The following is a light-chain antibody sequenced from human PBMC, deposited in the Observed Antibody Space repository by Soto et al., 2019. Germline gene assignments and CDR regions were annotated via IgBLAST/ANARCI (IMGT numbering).Light chain of an antibody. CDR2: GNS. J-gene: IGLJ1*01. V-gene: IGLV1-40*01. Sequence: QAVVTQPPSVSGAPGQRFTISVTATSSNIGAGYDVHWYQQLPGTAPKLLIYGNSNRPSGVPDRFSGSKSGTSASLAITGLQAEDEADYYCPAYDSSLRGDVFGTGTKVTVL. CDR3: PAYDSSLRGDV. CDR1: SSNIGAGYD.